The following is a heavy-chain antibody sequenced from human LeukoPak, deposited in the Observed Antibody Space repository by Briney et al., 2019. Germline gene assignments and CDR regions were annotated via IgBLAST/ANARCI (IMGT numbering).Heavy chain of an antibody. CDR2: INPNSGGT. J-gene: IGHJ5*02. V-gene: IGHV1-2*02. Sequence: ASVKVSCKAPGYTFTGYYMHWVRQAPGQGLEWMGWINPNSGGTNYAQKFQGRVTMTRDTSISTAYMELSRLRSDDTAVYYCARVGKSVRGVRTWWFDPWGQGTLVTVSS. CDR3: ARVGKSVRGVRTWWFDP. CDR1: GYTFTGYY. D-gene: IGHD3-10*01.